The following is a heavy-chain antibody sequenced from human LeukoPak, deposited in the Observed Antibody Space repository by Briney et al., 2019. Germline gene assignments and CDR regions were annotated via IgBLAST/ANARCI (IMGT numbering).Heavy chain of an antibody. Sequence: SETLSLTCSVSGASISSTSYYWGWIRQPPGKGLEWIGSIYYSGSTYYNPSLKSRVTISVDTSKNQFSLKLSSVTAADTAVYYCARLGGFGELLGYYYYYGMDVWGQGTTVTVSS. V-gene: IGHV4-39*01. J-gene: IGHJ6*02. CDR2: IYYSGST. CDR1: GASISSTSYY. D-gene: IGHD3-10*01. CDR3: ARLGGFGELLGYYYYYGMDV.